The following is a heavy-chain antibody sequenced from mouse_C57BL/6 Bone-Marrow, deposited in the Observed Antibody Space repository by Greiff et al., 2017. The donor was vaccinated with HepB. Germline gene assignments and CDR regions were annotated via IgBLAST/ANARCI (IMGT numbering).Heavy chain of an antibody. V-gene: IGHV1-47*01. CDR3: ARGRYYYGSSNWYFDV. CDR2: FHPYNDDT. Sequence: QVQLQQSGAELVKPGASVKMSCKASGYTFTTYPIEWMKQNHGKSLEWIGNFHPYNDDTKYNEKFKGKATLTVEKSSSTVYLELSRLTSDDSAVYYCARGRYYYGSSNWYFDVWGTGTTVTVSS. CDR1: GYTFTTYP. J-gene: IGHJ1*03. D-gene: IGHD1-1*01.